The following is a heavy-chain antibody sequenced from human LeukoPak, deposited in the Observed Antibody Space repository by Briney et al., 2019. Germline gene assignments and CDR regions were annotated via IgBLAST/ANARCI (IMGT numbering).Heavy chain of an antibody. CDR3: AKDRNIVVVTALDY. CDR2: IRGSGGST. J-gene: IGHJ4*02. Sequence: GGSLRLSCAASGFTFSSYAMSWVRQAPGKGLEWVSAIRGSGGSTYYADSVKGRFTISRDNSKNTLYLQMNSLRAEDTAVYYCAKDRNIVVVTALDYWGQGTLVTVSS. D-gene: IGHD2-21*02. CDR1: GFTFSSYA. V-gene: IGHV3-23*01.